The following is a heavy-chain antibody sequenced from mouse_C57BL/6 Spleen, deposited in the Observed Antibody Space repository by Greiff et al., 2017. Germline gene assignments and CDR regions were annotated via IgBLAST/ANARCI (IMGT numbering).Heavy chain of an antibody. J-gene: IGHJ1*03. CDR3: ARLYTGYFDV. CDR2: IYPGDGDT. CDR1: GYAFSSSW. Sequence: QVQLKQSGPELVKPGASVKISCKASGYAFSSSWMNWVKQRPGKGLEWIGRIYPGDGDTNYNGKFKGKATLTADKSSSTAYMQLSSLTSEDSAVYFCARLYTGYFDVWGTGTTVTVSS. V-gene: IGHV1-82*01.